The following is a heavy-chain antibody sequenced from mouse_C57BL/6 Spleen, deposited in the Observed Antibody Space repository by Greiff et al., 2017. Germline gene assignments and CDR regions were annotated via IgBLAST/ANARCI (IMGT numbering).Heavy chain of an antibody. J-gene: IGHJ3*01. D-gene: IGHD2-4*01. CDR1: GYSITSGYY. Sequence: EVKLVESGPGLVKPSQSLSLTCSVTGYSITSGYYWNWIRQFPGNKLEWMGYISYDGSNNYNPSLKNRISITRDTSKNQFFLKLNSVTTEDTATYYCARGNDYLAYWGQGTLVTVSA. V-gene: IGHV3-6*01. CDR3: ARGNDYLAY. CDR2: ISYDGSN.